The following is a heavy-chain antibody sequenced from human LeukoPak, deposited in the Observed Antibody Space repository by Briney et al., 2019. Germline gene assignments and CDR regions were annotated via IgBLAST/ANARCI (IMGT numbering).Heavy chain of an antibody. CDR3: ARVEKRVGYDSGGLQSWRAFDI. CDR1: GDSSSNTNW. V-gene: IGHV4-4*02. D-gene: IGHD3-22*01. J-gene: IGHJ3*02. CDR2: IDHNGST. Sequence: SGTLYLTCAVSGDSSSNTNWWSWVRQPPGKGLEWIGEIDHNGSTNYNPSLKSRVTISVDKSKNQFSLKLSSVTAADTAVYYCARVEKRVGYDSGGLQSWRAFDIWGQGTMVTVSS.